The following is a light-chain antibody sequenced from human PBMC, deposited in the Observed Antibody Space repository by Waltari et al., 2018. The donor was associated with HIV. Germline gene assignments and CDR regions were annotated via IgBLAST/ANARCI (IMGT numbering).Light chain of an antibody. J-gene: IGLJ1*01. CDR1: SSNIGRNT. CDR2: SNN. V-gene: IGLV1-44*01. CDR3: AAWDDSLNGYV. Sequence: QSVLTQPPSASGTPGQRVTIPCSGSSSNIGRNTVNWYQQLPGTAPKLLIYSNNHRPSGVPDRFSGSKSGTSASLAISGLQSEDEADYYCAAWDDSLNGYVFGTGSTVTVL.